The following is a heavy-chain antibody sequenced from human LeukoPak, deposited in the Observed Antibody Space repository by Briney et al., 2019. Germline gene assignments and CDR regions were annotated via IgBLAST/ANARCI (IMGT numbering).Heavy chain of an antibody. CDR2: IKQDGSEK. Sequence: PGGSLRLSCAASGFTFSSYWMSWVRQAPGKGLEWMANIKQDGSEKYYVDSVKGRFTISRDNAKNSLYLQMNSLRAEDTAVYYCARENYSSGRVVLRYYFDYWGQGTLVTVSS. V-gene: IGHV3-7*01. CDR3: ARENYSSGRVVLRYYFDY. D-gene: IGHD6-19*01. CDR1: GFTFSSYW. J-gene: IGHJ4*02.